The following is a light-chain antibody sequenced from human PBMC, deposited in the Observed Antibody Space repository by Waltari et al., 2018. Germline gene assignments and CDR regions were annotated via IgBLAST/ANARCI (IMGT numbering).Light chain of an antibody. V-gene: IGKV4-1*01. Sequence: DVVVTQTPYSLAVSLSEGATINRSCSDSVLYSSNNKNYLAWYQQKPGQPPKLLIYWASTRDSGVPDRFSGSGSGTDFTLTISSLQAEDVAVYYCQQHYSTPYTFGQGTKLEIK. J-gene: IGKJ2*01. CDR3: QQHYSTPYT. CDR1: DSVLYSSNNKNY. CDR2: WAS.